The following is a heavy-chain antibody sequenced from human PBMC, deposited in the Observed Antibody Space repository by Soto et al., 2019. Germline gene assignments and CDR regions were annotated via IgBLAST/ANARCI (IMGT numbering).Heavy chain of an antibody. J-gene: IGHJ6*02. CDR2: ISYDGSNK. CDR3: ARGPGXXXXSXXXYXVDXXXXXDX. Sequence: GGSLRLSCAASGFTFSSYAMHWVRQAPGKGLEWVAVISYDGSNKYYADSVKGRFTISRDNSKNALYLQMNSLRAEDTAVYYCARGPGXXXXSXXXYXVDXXXXXDXXGXGTTVTV. V-gene: IGHV3-30-3*01. CDR1: GFTFSSYA.